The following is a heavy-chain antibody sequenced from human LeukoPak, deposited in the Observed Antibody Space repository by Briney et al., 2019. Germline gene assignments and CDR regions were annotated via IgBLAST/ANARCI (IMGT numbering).Heavy chain of an antibody. Sequence: PSETLSLTCTVSGGSISSYYWSWIRQPPGKGLEWIWYIYYSGSTNYNPSLKSRVTISVDTSKNQFSLKLSSVTAADTAVYYCARDLPRPLTVVGATGHFDLWGRGTLVTVSS. V-gene: IGHV4-59*01. CDR1: GGSISSYY. J-gene: IGHJ2*01. D-gene: IGHD2-15*01. CDR3: ARDLPRPLTVVGATGHFDL. CDR2: IYYSGST.